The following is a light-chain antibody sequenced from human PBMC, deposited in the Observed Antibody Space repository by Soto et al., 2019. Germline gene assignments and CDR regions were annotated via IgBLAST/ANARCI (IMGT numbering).Light chain of an antibody. V-gene: IGKV1-5*01. CDR1: QCFXTS. CDR3: QQYNRYSWT. CDR2: YAS. Sequence: IQLTQSPSALSASVGDSVTITCRASQCFXTSFGWYQQKPGKAPNFLXDYASSFETGGPSRLSGSGSATEFTRTISSRNHDDFVNYYLQQYNRYSWTFGQGTKVDIK. J-gene: IGKJ1*01.